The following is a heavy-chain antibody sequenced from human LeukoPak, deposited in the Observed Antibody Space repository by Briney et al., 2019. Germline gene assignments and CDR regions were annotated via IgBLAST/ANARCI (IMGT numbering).Heavy chain of an antibody. D-gene: IGHD2-15*01. CDR3: ARSGYCSGGSCYTRRDYYYYYGMDV. CDR1: GSRFTSYW. J-gene: IGHJ6*04. Sequence: GESLQISCQGSGSRFTSYWISWVRQLPGKGLEWMGRIDPSDSYTNYSPSFQGHVTISADKSISTAYLQWSSLKASDTAMYYCARSGYCSGGSCYTRRDYYYYYGMDVWGKGTTVTVSS. V-gene: IGHV5-10-1*01. CDR2: IDPSDSYT.